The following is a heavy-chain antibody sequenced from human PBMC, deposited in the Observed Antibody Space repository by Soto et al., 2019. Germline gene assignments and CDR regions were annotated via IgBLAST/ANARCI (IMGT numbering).Heavy chain of an antibody. CDR3: ANVPRDFAWLLELDYFDC. CDR1: GFTFDTNG. Sequence: PGGSLRLSCAASGFTFDTNGMTWVRQAPGKGLEWVSAISAAGGTTYYADPVKGRFTISRDNSKNMLYLQMNSLRAEDTAVYYCANVPRDFAWLLELDYFDCWGQGTPVTVSS. V-gene: IGHV3-23*01. CDR2: ISAAGGTT. D-gene: IGHD3-9*01. J-gene: IGHJ4*02.